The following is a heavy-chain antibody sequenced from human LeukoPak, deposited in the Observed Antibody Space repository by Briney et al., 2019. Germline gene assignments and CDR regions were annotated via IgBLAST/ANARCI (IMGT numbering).Heavy chain of an antibody. V-gene: IGHV3-23*01. J-gene: IGHJ4*02. CDR2: ISGSGGST. Sequence: GGSLRLSCAASGFTFSTYAMTWVRQAPGKGLEWVSAISGSGGSTYYADSVKGRFTISRDNSRNTLYLQMNSLRVEDTAVYYCARGQNVPAWGQGTLVTVSS. D-gene: IGHD1-1*01. CDR1: GFTFSTYA. CDR3: ARGQNVPA.